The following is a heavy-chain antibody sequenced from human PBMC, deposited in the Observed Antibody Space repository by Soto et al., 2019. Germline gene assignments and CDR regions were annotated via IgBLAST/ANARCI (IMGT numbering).Heavy chain of an antibody. CDR1: GDSVPSNSAA. Sequence: SQTLSLTCAISGDSVPSNSAAWNWIRQSPSRGLEWLGRTYYRSKWYNDYAVSVKSRITISPDTSTTQFSLQLNSVTPEDTAVYYCARELLAAAGTRIHYYGMDGWGQGTTVTVSS. CDR3: ARELLAAAGTRIHYYGMDG. V-gene: IGHV6-1*01. CDR2: TYYRSKWYN. D-gene: IGHD6-13*01. J-gene: IGHJ6*02.